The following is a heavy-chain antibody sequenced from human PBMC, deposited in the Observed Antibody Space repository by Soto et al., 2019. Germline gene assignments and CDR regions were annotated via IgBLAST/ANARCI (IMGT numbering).Heavy chain of an antibody. D-gene: IGHD2-8*01. V-gene: IGHV3-23*01. CDR1: GFTFSSYA. Sequence: EVQLLESGGGLVQPGGSLRLSCAASGFTFSSYAMSWVRQAPGKGLEWVSAISGSGGSTYYADSVKGRFTISRDNSKNTLDLQMNSLRAEDTAVYYCATRRVYATYNWFDPWGQGTLVTVSS. CDR3: ATRRVYATYNWFDP. CDR2: ISGSGGST. J-gene: IGHJ5*02.